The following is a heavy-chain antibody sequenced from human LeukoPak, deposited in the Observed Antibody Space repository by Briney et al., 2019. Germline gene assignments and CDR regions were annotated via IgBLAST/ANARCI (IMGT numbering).Heavy chain of an antibody. Sequence: ASVKVSCKASGYTFTDYYMHWVQQAPGKGLEWMGRVDPEDGETIYAEKFQGRVTITADTSTDTAYMELSSLRSEDTAVYYCATGAIAVAGITFDYWGQGTLVTVSS. CDR2: VDPEDGET. V-gene: IGHV1-69-2*01. CDR3: ATGAIAVAGITFDY. CDR1: GYTFTDYY. D-gene: IGHD6-19*01. J-gene: IGHJ4*02.